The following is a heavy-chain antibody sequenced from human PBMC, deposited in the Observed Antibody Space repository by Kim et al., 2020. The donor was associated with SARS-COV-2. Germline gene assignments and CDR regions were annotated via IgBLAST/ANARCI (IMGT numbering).Heavy chain of an antibody. Sequence: SETLSLTCSVSGGSVNNSTFFWGWIRQPPGKGPEWIGGISYAGNTFYNPSLQSRVAISIDTSKNHFSLKVNSVTAADTAVYYCARGVQSTAWFQIDFWG. D-gene: IGHD1-1*01. J-gene: IGHJ4*01. CDR1: GGSVNNSTFF. CDR2: ISYAGNT. V-gene: IGHV4-39*02. CDR3: ARGVQSTAWFQIDF.